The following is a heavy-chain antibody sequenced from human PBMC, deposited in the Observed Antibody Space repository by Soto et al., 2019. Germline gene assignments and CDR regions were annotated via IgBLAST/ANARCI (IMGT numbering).Heavy chain of an antibody. Sequence: SETLSLTCAVYCGSFSGYYWSWIRQPPGKGLEWIGEINHSGSTNYNPSLKSRVTISVDTSKNQFSLKLSSVTAADTAVYYCARGQEDIVVVPAAMFDPWGQGTLVTVSS. CDR1: CGSFSGYY. V-gene: IGHV4-34*01. CDR2: INHSGST. D-gene: IGHD2-2*01. CDR3: ARGQEDIVVVPAAMFDP. J-gene: IGHJ5*02.